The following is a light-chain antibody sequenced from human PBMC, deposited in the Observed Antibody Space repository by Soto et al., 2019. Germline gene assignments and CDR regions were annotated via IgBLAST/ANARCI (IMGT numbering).Light chain of an antibody. J-gene: IGLJ3*02. CDR1: SSNIGSNY. CDR3: AAWDDSLSGSWV. CDR2: LNN. Sequence: QSVLTQPPSASGTPGQRVTISCSGSSSNIGSNYVYWYQRLPGTAHKLLIYLNNQRPSGVPDRFSGSKSGTSASLAISGRRSEDEADYFCAAWDDSLSGSWVFGGGTKLTVL. V-gene: IGLV1-47*01.